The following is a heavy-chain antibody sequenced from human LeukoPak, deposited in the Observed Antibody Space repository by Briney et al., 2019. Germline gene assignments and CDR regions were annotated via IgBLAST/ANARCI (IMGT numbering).Heavy chain of an antibody. CDR3: ARDSSSWSLFDY. CDR2: ISSSGSTI. D-gene: IGHD6-13*01. J-gene: IGHJ4*02. Sequence: GGSLRLSCAASGFTFSSYEMNWVRQAPGKGLEWVSYISSSGSTIYYADSVKGRFTISRDNAKNSLYLQMNSLRAEDTAVYYCARDSSSWSLFDYWGQGTLVTVSS. CDR1: GFTFSSYE. V-gene: IGHV3-48*03.